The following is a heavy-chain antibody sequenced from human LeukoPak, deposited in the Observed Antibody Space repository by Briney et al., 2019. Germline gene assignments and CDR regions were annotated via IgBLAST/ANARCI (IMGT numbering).Heavy chain of an antibody. CDR2: ISYDGSNK. CDR3: AKVFGEYQLLLYYFDY. V-gene: IGHV3-30*18. D-gene: IGHD2-2*01. Sequence: GGSLRLSCAASGFTFSSYWMSWVRQAPGKGLEWVAVISYDGSNKYYADSVKGRFTISRDNSKNTLYLQMNSLRAEDTAVYYCAKVFGEYQLLLYYFDYWGQGTLVTVSS. J-gene: IGHJ4*02. CDR1: GFTFSSYW.